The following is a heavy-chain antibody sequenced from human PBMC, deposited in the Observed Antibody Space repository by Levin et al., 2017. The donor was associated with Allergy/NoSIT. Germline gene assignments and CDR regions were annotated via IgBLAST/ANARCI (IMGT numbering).Heavy chain of an antibody. V-gene: IGHV3-64D*06. J-gene: IGHJ4*02. CDR1: GFTFSSYA. CDR2: ISTNGVST. CDR3: VKGAFTTPIAAAGSDY. D-gene: IGHD6-13*01. Sequence: TGGSLRLSCSASGFTFSSYAMHWVRQAPGKGLEYVSGISTNGVSTYYADSVKGRFTISRDNSKNTLYLQMSSLRAEDTAVYYCVKGAFTTPIAAAGSDYWGQGTLVTVSS.